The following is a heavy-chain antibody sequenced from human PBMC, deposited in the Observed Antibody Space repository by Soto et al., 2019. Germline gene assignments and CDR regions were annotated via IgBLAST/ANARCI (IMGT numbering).Heavy chain of an antibody. J-gene: IGHJ3*02. V-gene: IGHV3-74*01. Sequence: EVQLVESGGGLVQPGESLRLSCAASGFTFSYYWMHWVRQAPGKGLAWVSRIHSDGSSTTYADSVKGRFTISRDNARTTVYLQMNSLRVEDTAVYYCARGDRGAFDIWGQGTVVTVSS. CDR3: ARGDRGAFDI. CDR2: IHSDGSST. CDR1: GFTFSYYW. D-gene: IGHD1-26*01.